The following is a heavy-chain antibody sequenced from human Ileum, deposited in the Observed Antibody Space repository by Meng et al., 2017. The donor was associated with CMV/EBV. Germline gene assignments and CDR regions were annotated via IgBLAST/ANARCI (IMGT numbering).Heavy chain of an antibody. Sequence: GSLRLSCSVSGGSVSSSSYYWSWIRQLPGKGLEWIGNIYYSGRTNDNPSLKSRLTMSVDTSKNEFSLKLSSVTAADTAVYFCARSIDGYRLVDFDSWGQGTAVTVSS. D-gene: IGHD5-24*01. CDR2: IYYSGRT. CDR3: ARSIDGYRLVDFDS. CDR1: GGSVSSSSYY. J-gene: IGHJ5*01. V-gene: IGHV4-61*01.